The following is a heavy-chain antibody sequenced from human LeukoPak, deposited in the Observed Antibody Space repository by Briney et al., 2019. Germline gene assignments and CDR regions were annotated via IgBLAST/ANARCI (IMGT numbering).Heavy chain of an antibody. D-gene: IGHD2-8*01. J-gene: IGHJ4*02. Sequence: SETLSLTCTVSGDSVRTSNSYWSWIRQPPGKGLEWLGYIYSSGSTNYNPSLESRVTMSIDTSKNQFSLKLNSLTAADTAVYYCARYRRNNDYYLDDWGQGTLVTVSS. CDR2: IYSSGST. V-gene: IGHV4-61*01. CDR1: GDSVRTSNSY. CDR3: ARYRRNNDYYLDD.